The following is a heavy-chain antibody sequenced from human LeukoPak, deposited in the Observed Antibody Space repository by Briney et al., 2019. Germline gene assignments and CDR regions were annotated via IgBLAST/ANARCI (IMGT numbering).Heavy chain of an antibody. J-gene: IGHJ4*02. CDR2: IDPRDSYT. D-gene: IGHD4-17*01. CDR1: GCSLTNYW. Sequence: GESLKISCKGSGCSLTNYWITWVRQMPGTGLEWVGRIDPRDSYTSYSPSFQGHVTISADKSISTAYLQWTSLKASDTAMYYCARLYKLTTLDYWGQGTQVTVSS. V-gene: IGHV5-10-1*01. CDR3: ARLYKLTTLDY.